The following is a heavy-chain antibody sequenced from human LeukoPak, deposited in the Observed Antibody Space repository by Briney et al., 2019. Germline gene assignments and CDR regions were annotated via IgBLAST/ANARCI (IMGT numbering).Heavy chain of an antibody. V-gene: IGHV3-30*18. J-gene: IGHJ5*02. CDR1: GFTFSTYG. D-gene: IGHD1-26*01. CDR3: AKGAKRVVGATNHWIDP. Sequence: TGGSLRLSCAASGFTFSTYGMHWVRQAPGKGLEWVAVISNDGSNKKYADSVKGRFTISRDNSKNTLYLQLNSLRAEDTAVYYCAKGAKRVVGATNHWIDPWGQGTLVTVCS. CDR2: ISNDGSNK.